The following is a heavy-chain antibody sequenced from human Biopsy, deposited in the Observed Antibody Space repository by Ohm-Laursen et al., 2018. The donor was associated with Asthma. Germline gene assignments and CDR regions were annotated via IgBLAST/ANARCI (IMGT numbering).Heavy chain of an antibody. CDR1: GGSFSSYY. D-gene: IGHD3-22*01. CDR3: VRHQYSSSWSTFDY. Sequence: PSQTLSLTCAVYGGSFSSYYWGWIRQPPGKGMEWIGSMYHSGSPYYHPSLKSRATISVDTSKNQLSLKMSSVTAADTAVYFCVRHQYSSSWSTFDYWGQGALVTVSS. V-gene: IGHV4-39*01. J-gene: IGHJ4*02. CDR2: MYHSGSP.